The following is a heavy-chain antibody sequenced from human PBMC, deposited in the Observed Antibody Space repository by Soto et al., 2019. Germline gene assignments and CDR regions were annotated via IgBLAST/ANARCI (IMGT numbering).Heavy chain of an antibody. CDR2: IYHSGST. CDR3: ERSLIIAGAGGWCDP. Sequence: TSETLSLTCTVSGGSVSNSSYYWGWIRQPPGKGLEWIANIYHSGSTYYNPSLKSRVTISVDTSKNQFSLKLNSVTAADTAVYSCERSLIIAGAGGWCDPWGQVTLDTVSS. D-gene: IGHD6-13*01. CDR1: GGSVSNSSYY. J-gene: IGHJ5*02. V-gene: IGHV4-39*01.